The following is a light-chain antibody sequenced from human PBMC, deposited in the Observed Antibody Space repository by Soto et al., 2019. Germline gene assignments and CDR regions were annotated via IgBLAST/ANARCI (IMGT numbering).Light chain of an antibody. CDR1: QSVDTH. CDR2: GAS. V-gene: IGKV3-15*01. J-gene: IGKJ2*01. Sequence: EIVLTQSPATLSVSPGERATLSCRASQSVDTHLHWYQQKPGQAPRLLIYGASTRATGVPARFSGSGSGTEFTLAINSLQSEDFAVYYCQQSYNLYTFGQGTELEIK. CDR3: QQSYNLYT.